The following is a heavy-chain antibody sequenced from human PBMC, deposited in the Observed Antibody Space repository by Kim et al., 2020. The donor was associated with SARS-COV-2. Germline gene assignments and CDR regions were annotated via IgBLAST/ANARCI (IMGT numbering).Heavy chain of an antibody. V-gene: IGHV3-49*03. CDR2: IRSKAYGGTT. D-gene: IGHD7-27*01. CDR3: TRVPQHPKTGDRHYYYGMDV. J-gene: IGHJ6*02. Sequence: GGSLRLSCTASGFTFGDYAMSWFRQAPGKGLEWVGFIRSKAYGGTTEYAASVKGRFTISRDDSKSIAYLQMNSLKTEDTAVYYCTRVPQHPKTGDRHYYYGMDVWGQGTTVTVSS. CDR1: GFTFGDYA.